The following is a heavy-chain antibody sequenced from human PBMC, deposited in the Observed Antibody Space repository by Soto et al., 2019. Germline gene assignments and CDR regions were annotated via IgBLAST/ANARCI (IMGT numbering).Heavy chain of an antibody. V-gene: IGHV1-8*01. CDR3: ARVGKYYDFWGGYYGYYYYCMDV. CDR2: MNPNRGNT. Sequence: VKVCCKACGYTFTSYDINWVRQATGPGLEWMGWMNPNRGNTGYAQKFQGRVTMTRNTSISTAYLELSSLRSEDAAVYYCARVGKYYDFWGGYYGYYYYCMDVWGQETTVTVSS. D-gene: IGHD3-3*01. CDR1: GYTFTSYD. J-gene: IGHJ6*02.